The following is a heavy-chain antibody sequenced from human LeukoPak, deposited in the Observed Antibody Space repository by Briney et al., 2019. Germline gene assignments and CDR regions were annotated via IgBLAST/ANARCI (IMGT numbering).Heavy chain of an antibody. D-gene: IGHD4-17*01. J-gene: IGHJ5*02. Sequence: SVKVSCKASGGTFSSYAISWVRQAPGQGLEWMGGILPIFGTANYAQKFQGRVTITADESTSTAYMELSSLRSEDTAVYYCARVTTVTTVNWFDPWGQGTLVTVSS. CDR2: ILPIFGTA. V-gene: IGHV1-69*13. CDR3: ARVTTVTTVNWFDP. CDR1: GGTFSSYA.